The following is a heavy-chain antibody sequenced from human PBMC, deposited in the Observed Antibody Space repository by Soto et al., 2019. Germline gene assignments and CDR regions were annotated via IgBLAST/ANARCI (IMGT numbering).Heavy chain of an antibody. CDR3: ARHSGIAVAGTRGTFDY. J-gene: IGHJ4*02. D-gene: IGHD6-19*01. V-gene: IGHV4-39*01. Sequence: PSETLSLTCTVSGGSISSSSYYWGWIRQPPGKGLEWIGSIYYSGSTYYNPSLKSRVTISVDTSKNQFSLKLSSVTAADTAVYYCARHSGIAVAGTRGTFDYWGQGTLVTV. CDR2: IYYSGST. CDR1: GGSISSSSYY.